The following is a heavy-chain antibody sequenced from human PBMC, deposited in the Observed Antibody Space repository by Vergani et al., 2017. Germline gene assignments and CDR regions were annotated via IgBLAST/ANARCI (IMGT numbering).Heavy chain of an antibody. CDR2: IYPDDSDT. J-gene: IGHJ5*02. D-gene: IGHD1-14*01. CDR3: ARNLKIAGISGGGFDP. Sequence: EVQLVQSGAEVKKPGESLKISCMCSGYRFTNQWIGLVRQMPGKGLEWMGLIYPDDSDTRYSPSFEGQVTISADKSIDTAYLHWSRLKASDSAMYYGARNLKIAGISGGGFDPWGQGTLVTVSA. V-gene: IGHV5-51*01. CDR1: GYRFTNQW.